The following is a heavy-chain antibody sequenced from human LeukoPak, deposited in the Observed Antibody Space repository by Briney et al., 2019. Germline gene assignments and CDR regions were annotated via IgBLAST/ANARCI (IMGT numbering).Heavy chain of an antibody. D-gene: IGHD6-19*01. CDR1: GGSISSLNL. J-gene: IGHJ4*02. V-gene: IGHV4-4*02. CDR2: MYLDGRT. CDR3: AGLEGRYSTDWFYFFDY. Sequence: PSETLSLTCAVSGGSISSLNLWSWLRQPPGKGLEWVGEMYLDGRTNFHPSVRGRVTIFIDKPKNPLSLQLTSVTAADTAVYYCAGLEGRYSTDWFYFFDYWGQGALVTVSS.